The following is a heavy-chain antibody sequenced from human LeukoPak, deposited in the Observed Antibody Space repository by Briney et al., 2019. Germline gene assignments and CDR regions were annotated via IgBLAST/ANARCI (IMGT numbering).Heavy chain of an antibody. D-gene: IGHD1-26*01. CDR3: AKALVGITTFDS. CDR2: ISGSGGST. V-gene: IGHV3-23*01. J-gene: IGHJ4*02. CDR1: GFTFRSYA. Sequence: GGSLRLSCVASGFTFRSYAMSWVRQAPGKGLEWVSAISGSGGSTYYADSVKGRFTIPRDNSKNTLYLQMNSLRAEDTAVYHCAKALVGITTFDSWGQGTLVTVSS.